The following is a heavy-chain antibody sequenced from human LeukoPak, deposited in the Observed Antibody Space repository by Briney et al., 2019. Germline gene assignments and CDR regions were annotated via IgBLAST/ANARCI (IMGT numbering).Heavy chain of an antibody. CDR3: AREYSSSSWEC. CDR2: IIPILGIA. V-gene: IGHV1-69*04. J-gene: IGHJ4*02. CDR1: GGTFSSYT. Sequence: SVKVSCKASGGTFSSYTISWVRQAPGQGLEWMGRIIPILGIANYAQKFQGRVTITADKPTSTAYMELSSLRSEDTAVYYCAREYSSSSWECWGQGTLVTVSS. D-gene: IGHD6-6*01.